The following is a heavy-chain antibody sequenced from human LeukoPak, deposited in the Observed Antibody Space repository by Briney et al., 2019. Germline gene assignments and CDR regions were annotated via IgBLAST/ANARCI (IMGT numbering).Heavy chain of an antibody. CDR3: ARESGDYGHWYFDL. J-gene: IGHJ2*01. V-gene: IGHV4-4*07. D-gene: IGHD4-17*01. Sequence: SETLSLTCTVAGGSISSYYWSWIRQPAGKGLEWIGRIYTSGSTNYNPSLKSRVTMSVDTSKNQFSLKLSSVTAADTAVYYCARESGDYGHWYFDLWGRGTLVTVSS. CDR2: IYTSGST. CDR1: GGSISSYY.